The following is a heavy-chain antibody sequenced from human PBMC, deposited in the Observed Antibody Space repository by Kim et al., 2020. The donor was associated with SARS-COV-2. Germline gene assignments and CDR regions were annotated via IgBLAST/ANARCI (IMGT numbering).Heavy chain of an antibody. CDR2: ISYDGSNK. Sequence: GGSLRLSCAASGFTFSSYGMHWVRQAPGKGLEWVAVISYDGSNKYYADSVKGRFTISRDNSKNTLYLQMNSLRAEDTAVYYCAKVMVSGASSWYGYYYYGMDVWGQGTTVTVSS. V-gene: IGHV3-30*18. J-gene: IGHJ6*02. CDR1: GFTFSSYG. CDR3: AKVMVSGASSWYGYYYYGMDV. D-gene: IGHD6-13*01.